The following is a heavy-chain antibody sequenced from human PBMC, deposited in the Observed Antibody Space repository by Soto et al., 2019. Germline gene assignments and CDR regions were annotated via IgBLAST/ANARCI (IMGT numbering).Heavy chain of an antibody. CDR3: ATVRESGSGAIDY. Sequence: EVQLVESGGGLVKPGGSPRLSCAASGFSFSNAWMNWVRQAPGKGLEWVGRIKSKADGGATDYAAPVKGRFNISRDDSENMVYLQMNSLKPEDTAVYYYATVRESGSGAIDYLGQGTLVTVSS. CDR2: IKSKADGGAT. D-gene: IGHD5-12*01. CDR1: GFSFSNAW. J-gene: IGHJ4*02. V-gene: IGHV3-15*07.